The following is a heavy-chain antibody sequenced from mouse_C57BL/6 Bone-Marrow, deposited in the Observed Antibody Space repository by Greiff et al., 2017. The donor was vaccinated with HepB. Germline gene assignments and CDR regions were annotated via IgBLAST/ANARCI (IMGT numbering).Heavy chain of an antibody. Sequence: VQLQQSGAELVRPGASVKLSCTASGFNIKDDYMHWVKQRPEQGLEWIGRIDPEDGDTEYAPKFQGKATMTADTSSNTAYLQLSSLTSEDTAVYYCTTHYGSSPFAYWGQGTLVTVSA. CDR1: GFNIKDDY. CDR3: TTHYGSSPFAY. D-gene: IGHD1-1*01. V-gene: IGHV14-1*01. J-gene: IGHJ3*01. CDR2: IDPEDGDT.